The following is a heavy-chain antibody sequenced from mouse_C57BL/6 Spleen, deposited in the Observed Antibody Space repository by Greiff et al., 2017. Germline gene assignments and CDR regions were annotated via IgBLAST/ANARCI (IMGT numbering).Heavy chain of an antibody. CDR3: VRHGVTTRAMDY. V-gene: IGHV10-1*01. CDR2: IRSKSNNYAT. D-gene: IGHD2-2*01. CDR1: GFSFNTYA. J-gene: IGHJ4*01. Sequence: EVQGVESGGGLVQPKGSLKLSCAASGFSFNTYAMNWVRQAPGKGLEWVARIRSKSNNYATYYADSVKDRFTISRDDSESMLYLQMNNLKTEDTAMYYCVRHGVTTRAMDYWGQGTSGTVSS.